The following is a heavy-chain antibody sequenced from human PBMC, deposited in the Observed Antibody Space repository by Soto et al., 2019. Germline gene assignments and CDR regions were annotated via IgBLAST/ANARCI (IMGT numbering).Heavy chain of an antibody. J-gene: IGHJ4*02. CDR1: GFTFSNAW. Sequence: GGSLRLSCAASGFTFSNAWMSWVRQAPGKGLEWVGRIKSKTDGGTTDYAAPVKGRFTISRDDSKNTLYLQMNSLKTEDTAVYYCTTEIGNYVTYYFDYWGQGTLVTVSS. CDR2: IKSKTDGGTT. V-gene: IGHV3-15*01. D-gene: IGHD4-4*01. CDR3: TTEIGNYVTYYFDY.